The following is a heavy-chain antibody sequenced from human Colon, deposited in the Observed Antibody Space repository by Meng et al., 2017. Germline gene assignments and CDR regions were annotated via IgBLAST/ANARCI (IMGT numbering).Heavy chain of an antibody. CDR1: GYSITCGCYY. CDR3: ARVVSLVVKGNWFDS. CDR2: NDHSWAT. J-gene: IGHJ5*01. D-gene: IGHD2-15*01. V-gene: IGHV4-31*03. Sequence: HVHMPEAVPSLVEPSHTPVLTCKCSGYSITCGCYYWSWFRQHPGKCLEWIGYNDHSWATYDNPSLNTRLTMSVDTSKNQFSRKLTSVTAAETAVCYCARVVSLVVKGNWFDSWGQGTLVTVSS.